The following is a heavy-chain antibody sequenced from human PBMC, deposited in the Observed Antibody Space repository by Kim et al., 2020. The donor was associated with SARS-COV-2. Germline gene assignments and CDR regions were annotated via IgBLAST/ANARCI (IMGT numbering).Heavy chain of an antibody. CDR3: ARQDDSSGYYYVFDY. D-gene: IGHD3-22*01. J-gene: IGHJ4*02. CDR2: IYPGDSDT. CDR1: GYSFTSYW. V-gene: IGHV5-51*01. Sequence: GESLKISCKGSGYSFTSYWIGWVRQMPGKGLEWMGIIYPGDSDTRYSPSFQGQVTISADKSISTAYLQWSSLKASDTAIYYCARQDDSSGYYYVFDYWGQGTLVTVSS.